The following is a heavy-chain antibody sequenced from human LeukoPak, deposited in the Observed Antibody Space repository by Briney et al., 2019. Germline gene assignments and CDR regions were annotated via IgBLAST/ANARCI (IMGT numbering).Heavy chain of an antibody. CDR1: GYTLSRYA. V-gene: IGHV3-23*01. CDR2: ISGSVGST. J-gene: IGHJ6*02. CDR3: ANSRALQIHYYYGMDV. Sequence: PGGSLRLSCAASGYTLSRYAISSVRQAPRRGLEWVSAISGSVGSTYYADSLKGRFTISRDNSKNTLSLQMNSLRAEDTAVYYCANSRALQIHYYYGMDVWGQGTTVTVSS. D-gene: IGHD2-15*01.